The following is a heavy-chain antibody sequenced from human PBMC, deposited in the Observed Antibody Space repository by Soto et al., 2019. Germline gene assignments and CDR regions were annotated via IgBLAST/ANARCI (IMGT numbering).Heavy chain of an antibody. J-gene: IGHJ6*02. D-gene: IGHD3-3*01. Sequence: QVQLVQSGAEVKKPGASVKVSCKASGYTFTSYDINWVRQATGQGLEWMGWMNPNSGNTGYAQKFQGRVTMTRSNSVSTAYMELTGLRSEDTAVYYCARDPTIFGVVTYYYYYGMDVWGQGTTVTVSS. CDR2: MNPNSGNT. CDR3: ARDPTIFGVVTYYYYYGMDV. CDR1: GYTFTSYD. V-gene: IGHV1-8*01.